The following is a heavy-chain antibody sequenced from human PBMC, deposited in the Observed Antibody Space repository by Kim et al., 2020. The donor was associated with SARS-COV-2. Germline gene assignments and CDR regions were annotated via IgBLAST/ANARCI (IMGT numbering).Heavy chain of an antibody. D-gene: IGHD1-7*01. CDR3: ARGDQVKNFGLDV. CDR2: IHHGGTS. Sequence: SETLSLTCGGYGGSFSGYYCNWLRQPPGKNLEWIGEIHHGGTSARNPSLKSRVSISLDAPKDQCSLKLNSVTAADTAIYYCARGDQVKNFGLDVWGQGITVTVSS. J-gene: IGHJ6*02. V-gene: IGHV4-34*01. CDR1: GGSFSGYY.